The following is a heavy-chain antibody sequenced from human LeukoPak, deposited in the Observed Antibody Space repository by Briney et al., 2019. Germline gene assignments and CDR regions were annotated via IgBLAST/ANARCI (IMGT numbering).Heavy chain of an antibody. CDR1: GGFISSGSYY. CDR3: ARGQVSLYDFWSGYFDY. Sequence: SETLSLTCTVSGGFISSGSYYWSWIRQPAGKGLEWIGRIYTSGSTNYNPSLKSRVTISVDTSKNQFSLKLSSVTAADTAVYYCARGQVSLYDFWSGYFDYWGQGTLVTVSS. CDR2: IYTSGST. V-gene: IGHV4-61*02. D-gene: IGHD3-3*01. J-gene: IGHJ4*02.